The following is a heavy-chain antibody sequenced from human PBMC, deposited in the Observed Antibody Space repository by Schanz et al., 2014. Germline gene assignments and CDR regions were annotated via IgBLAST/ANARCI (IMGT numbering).Heavy chain of an antibody. D-gene: IGHD3-3*01. CDR2: ISAYNGNT. CDR3: ARDVPYYDFLYGMDV. Sequence: QVHLVQSGAEVKKPGASVKVSCKASGYTFTIYGISWVRQAPGQGLEWMGWISAYNGNTNYAQKLQGRVTMTTDTSTSTAYMELRSLRSDDTAVYYCARDVPYYDFLYGMDVWGQGTTVTVSS. CDR1: GYTFTIYG. V-gene: IGHV1-18*01. J-gene: IGHJ6*02.